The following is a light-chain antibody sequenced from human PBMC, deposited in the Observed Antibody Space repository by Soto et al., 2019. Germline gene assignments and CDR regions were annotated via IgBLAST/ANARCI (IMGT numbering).Light chain of an antibody. Sequence: EIVLTQSPGTLSLSPGERATLSCRASQIVGSRYLAWYQQKPGQAPRLLISGTSNRATGIPDRFSGSGSGTDFSLTNSSLEPGDLAVYYCQQYGSSPRTFGQGTKVEIK. CDR3: QQYGSSPRT. CDR1: QIVGSRY. J-gene: IGKJ1*01. CDR2: GTS. V-gene: IGKV3-20*01.